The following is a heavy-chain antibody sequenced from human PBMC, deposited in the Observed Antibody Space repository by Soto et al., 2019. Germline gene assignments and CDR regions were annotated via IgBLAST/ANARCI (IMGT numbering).Heavy chain of an antibody. J-gene: IGHJ6*02. CDR1: GYTFTGYY. CDR2: INPNSGGT. D-gene: IGHD2-2*01. V-gene: IGHV1-2*04. CDR3: ARCNSAGSTIGYFAMDI. Sequence: QVQLVQSGAEVKKTGASVKVSCKASGYTFTGYYMHWVRQAPGQGLEWMGWINPNSGGTNYAQKCQGWSTKTRDTSISAAYMELSRLRADDMAVYYSARCNSAGSTIGYFAMDIWVQGTTVTVSS.